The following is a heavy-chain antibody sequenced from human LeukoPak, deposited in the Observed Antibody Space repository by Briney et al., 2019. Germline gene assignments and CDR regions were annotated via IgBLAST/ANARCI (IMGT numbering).Heavy chain of an antibody. CDR1: GYTFTSYA. V-gene: IGHV1-2*02. CDR2: INPNSGGT. J-gene: IGHJ3*02. Sequence: ASVKVSCKASGYTFTSYAMNWVRQAPGQGLEWMGWINPNSGGTNYAQKFQGRVTMTRDTSISTAYMDLSRLRSDDTAVYYCARAGFGKDAFDIWGQGTMVTVSS. CDR3: ARAGFGKDAFDI. D-gene: IGHD3-3*01.